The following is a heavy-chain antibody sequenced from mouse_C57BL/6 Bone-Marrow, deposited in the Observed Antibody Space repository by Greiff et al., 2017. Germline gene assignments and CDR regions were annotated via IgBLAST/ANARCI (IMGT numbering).Heavy chain of an antibody. CDR1: GYTFTSYW. CDR2: IYPGSGST. V-gene: IGHV1-55*01. J-gene: IGHJ2*01. CDR3: ARGCAVVGYFDY. Sequence: QVQLQQPGAELVKPGASVKMSCKASGYTFTSYWITWVKQRPGQGLEWIGDIYPGSGSTNYNEKFKSKATLTVDTSSSTAYMQLSILTSEDSAVYCDARGCAVVGYFDYWGQGTTLTVSS. D-gene: IGHD1-1*01.